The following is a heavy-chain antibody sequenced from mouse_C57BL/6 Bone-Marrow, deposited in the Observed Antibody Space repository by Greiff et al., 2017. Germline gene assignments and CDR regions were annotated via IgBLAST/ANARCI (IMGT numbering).Heavy chain of an antibody. D-gene: IGHD1-1*01. CDR3: ASHYYGSSYWYFDV. J-gene: IGHJ1*03. CDR1: GYTFPSYW. Sequence: QVQLQQPGAELVMPGASVKLSCKASGYTFPSYWMHWVKQRPGQGLEWIGEIDPSDSYTNYNQKFKGKSTLTVDKSSSTAYMQLSSLTSEDSAVYYCASHYYGSSYWYFDVWGTGTTVTGSS. CDR2: IDPSDSYT. V-gene: IGHV1-69*01.